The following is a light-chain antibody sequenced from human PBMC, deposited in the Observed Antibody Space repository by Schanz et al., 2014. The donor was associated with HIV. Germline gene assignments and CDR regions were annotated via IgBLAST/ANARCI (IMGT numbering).Light chain of an antibody. V-gene: IGLV2-8*01. CDR3: SSSRSLNNLI. J-gene: IGLJ2*01. Sequence: QSALTQPPSASGSPGQSVTISCTGTSSDVGGHDRVSWYQQYPGKAPKLLIYEVDKRPSGVPDRVSGSKSGNTASLTFSGLQAEDEADYHCSSSRSLNNLIFGGGTKLTVL. CDR2: EVD. CDR1: SSDVGGHDR.